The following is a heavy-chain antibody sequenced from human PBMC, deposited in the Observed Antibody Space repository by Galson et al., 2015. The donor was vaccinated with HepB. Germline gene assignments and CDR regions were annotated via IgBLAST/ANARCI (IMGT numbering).Heavy chain of an antibody. Sequence: CLRTSYAGAGGRCGRYRRTCGRRAPWKGLECVVNIMVDGSEKYYVDSVRGRFSISRDNAKNSLYLQMNSLRAEDRAVYYCARLMSSSWRHIYYMDVWGKGTTVIVSS. V-gene: IGHV3-7*03. CDR3: ARLMSSSWRHIYYMDV. D-gene: IGHD6-13*01. J-gene: IGHJ6*03. CDR1: GGRCGRYR. CDR2: IMVDGSEK.